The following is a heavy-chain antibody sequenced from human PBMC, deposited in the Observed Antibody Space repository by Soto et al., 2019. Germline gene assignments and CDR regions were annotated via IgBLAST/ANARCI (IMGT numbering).Heavy chain of an antibody. CDR1: GYIFTSFG. Sequence: QVQLVQSGAEVKKPGASVKVSCKASGYIFTSFGITWVRQAPGQGLEWMGWVSTYNGNTKYAQKPHGXVXXXTXXSTSTAYMELRSLRSDDTAVYYCTRGAGQGSGSYDWGQGTLVTVSS. D-gene: IGHD3-10*01. J-gene: IGHJ4*02. V-gene: IGHV1-18*01. CDR3: TRGAGQGSGSYD. CDR2: VSTYNGNT.